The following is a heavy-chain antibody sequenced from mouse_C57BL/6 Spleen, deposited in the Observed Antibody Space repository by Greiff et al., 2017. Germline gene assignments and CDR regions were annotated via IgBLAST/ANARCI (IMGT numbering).Heavy chain of an antibody. V-gene: IGHV1-69*01. D-gene: IGHD1-1*01. CDR3: ARRYYGSSCVRYFDV. J-gene: IGHJ1*03. Sequence: VQLQQPGAELVMPGASVKLSCKASGYTFTSYWMHWVKQRPGQGLECIGEIDPSDSYTNYNQKCKGKSTLTVDKPSSTAYRQLSSLTSEDSAVYYGARRYYGSSCVRYFDVWGTGTTVTVAS. CDR2: IDPSDSYT. CDR1: GYTFTSYW.